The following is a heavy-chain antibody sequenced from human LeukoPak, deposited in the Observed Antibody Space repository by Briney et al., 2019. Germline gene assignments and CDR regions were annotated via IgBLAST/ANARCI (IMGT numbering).Heavy chain of an antibody. Sequence: GGSLRLSCAASGFTFSSYAMSWVRQAPGKGLEWVSAISGSGGSTYYADPVKGRFTISRDNSKNTLYLQMNSLRAEDTAVYYCAKEDRPVTIFGVVISPDYWGQGTLVTVSS. V-gene: IGHV3-23*01. CDR3: AKEDRPVTIFGVVISPDY. J-gene: IGHJ4*02. CDR1: GFTFSSYA. D-gene: IGHD3-3*01. CDR2: ISGSGGST.